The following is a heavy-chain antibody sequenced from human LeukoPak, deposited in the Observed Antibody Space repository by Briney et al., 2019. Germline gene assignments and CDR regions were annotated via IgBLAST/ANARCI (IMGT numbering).Heavy chain of an antibody. Sequence: GGSLRLSCGASGFTFSSSNLDWVRQAPGKGLEWVSSISSSTSIYYTDSVNGRFTISRDNTNNSLYLQMNSLRAEDTAVYFCAKEGRSTTPGYWGQGTLVTVSS. CDR3: AKEGRSTTPGY. CDR2: ISSSTSI. D-gene: IGHD2-15*01. J-gene: IGHJ4*02. V-gene: IGHV3-21*01. CDR1: GFTFSSSN.